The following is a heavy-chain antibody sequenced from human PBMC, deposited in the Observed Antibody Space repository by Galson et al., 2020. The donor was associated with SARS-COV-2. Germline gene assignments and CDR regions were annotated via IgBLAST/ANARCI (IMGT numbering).Heavy chain of an antibody. Sequence: GESSKISFVAPGFTFRSYGTHLVRQASGKGLEWVAAISYDGSNKYYSDSVKGRFTIHRDNSKNTLHLQMNSLRAEDPAVFYCASDPQYYDILTSYFPRESYYYYGMDVWGQGTTVTVSS. D-gene: IGHD3-9*01. CDR2: ISYDGSNK. J-gene: IGHJ6*02. CDR1: GFTFRSYG. V-gene: IGHV3-30*03. CDR3: ASDPQYYDILTSYFPRESYYYYGMDV.